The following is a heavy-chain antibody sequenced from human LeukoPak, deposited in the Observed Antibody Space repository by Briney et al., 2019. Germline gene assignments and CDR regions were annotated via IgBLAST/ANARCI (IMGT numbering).Heavy chain of an antibody. CDR3: AREGTIFGVVITYYFDY. D-gene: IGHD3-3*01. Sequence: SETLSLTCTVSGGSISSGDYYWSWIRQPPGKGLEWIGYIYYSGSTYYNPSLKSRVTISVDTSKNQFSLKLSSVTAADTAVCYCAREGTIFGVVITYYFDYWGQGTLVTVSS. CDR2: IYYSGST. CDR1: GGSISSGDYY. V-gene: IGHV4-30-4*01. J-gene: IGHJ4*02.